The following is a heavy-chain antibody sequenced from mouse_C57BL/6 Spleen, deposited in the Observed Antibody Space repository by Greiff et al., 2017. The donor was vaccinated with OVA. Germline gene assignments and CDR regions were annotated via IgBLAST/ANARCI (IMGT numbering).Heavy chain of an antibody. V-gene: IGHV1-62-2*01. D-gene: IGHD1-1*01. CDR1: GYTFTEYT. CDR3: ARHEEGGGSSYNAMDY. CDR2: FYPGSGRI. Sequence: VQLQQSGAELVKPGASVKLSCKASGYTFTEYTIHWVKQRSGQGLEWLGWFYPGSGRIKYNEKFKDKATLTADKSSSTVYMELSRLTSEDSAVYFCARHEEGGGSSYNAMDYWGQGTSVTVSS. J-gene: IGHJ4*01.